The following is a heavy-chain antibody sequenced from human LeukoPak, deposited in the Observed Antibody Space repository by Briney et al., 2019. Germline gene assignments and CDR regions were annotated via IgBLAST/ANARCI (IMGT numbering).Heavy chain of an antibody. Sequence: SETLSLTCTVSGGSITNDYWSWLRQPPGKGLEWIGFLYASGSTNYNPSLNSRVTISVEPSNNQFSLKSSSVSAADTVYYYCASSPFSFATEYFDSWGQGTQVTVSS. D-gene: IGHD2-21*02. CDR1: GGSITNDY. V-gene: IGHV4-4*09. CDR2: LYASGST. J-gene: IGHJ4*02. CDR3: ASSPFSFATEYFDS.